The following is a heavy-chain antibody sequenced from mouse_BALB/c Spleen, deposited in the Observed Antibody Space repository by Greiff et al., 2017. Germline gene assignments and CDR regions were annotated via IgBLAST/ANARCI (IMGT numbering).Heavy chain of an antibody. J-gene: IGHJ4*01. D-gene: IGHD1-1*02. Sequence: EVQGVESGAELVKPGASVKLSCTASGFNIKDTYMHWVKQRPEQGLEWIGRIDPANGNTKYDPKFQGKATITADTSSNTAYLQLSSLTSEDTAVYYCASPYGPYYAMDYWGQGTSVTVSS. V-gene: IGHV14-3*02. CDR2: IDPANGNT. CDR3: ASPYGPYYAMDY. CDR1: GFNIKDTY.